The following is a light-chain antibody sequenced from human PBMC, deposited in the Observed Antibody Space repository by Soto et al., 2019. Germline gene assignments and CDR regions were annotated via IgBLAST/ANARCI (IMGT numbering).Light chain of an antibody. CDR2: GAS. CDR3: QQYSNWPPIT. Sequence: EIVMTQSPATLSVSPGERATLSCRASQSVTSKLAWYQQKPGQAPRLLIYGASTRAPGIPARFSGSGSGTAFTLTLDSLQSEDFSVYYCQQYSNWPPITFGQGTKVE. V-gene: IGKV3-15*01. CDR1: QSVTSK. J-gene: IGKJ1*01.